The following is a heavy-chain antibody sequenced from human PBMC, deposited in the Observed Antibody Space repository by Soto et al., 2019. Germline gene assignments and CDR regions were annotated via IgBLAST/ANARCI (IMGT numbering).Heavy chain of an antibody. CDR1: GDSVSSNSAA. D-gene: IGHD5-18*01. Sequence: SPTLSLPCAISGDSVSSNSAAWNWIRQSPSRGLEWLGRTYYRSKWYNDYAVSVKSRITINPDTSKNQFSLQLNSVTPEDTAVYYCARDGIQLWSSVYYYYGMDVWGQGTTVTSP. CDR3: ARDGIQLWSSVYYYYGMDV. CDR2: TYYRSKWYN. V-gene: IGHV6-1*01. J-gene: IGHJ6*02.